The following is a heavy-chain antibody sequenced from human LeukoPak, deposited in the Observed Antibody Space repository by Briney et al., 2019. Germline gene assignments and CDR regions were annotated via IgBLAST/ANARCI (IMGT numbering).Heavy chain of an antibody. J-gene: IGHJ5*02. CDR3: ARRRVEMSTIMEGNWLDP. CDR2: LYTSGST. CDR1: GDSISTYS. V-gene: IGHV4-4*08. D-gene: IGHD5-24*01. Sequence: KTSETLSLTCTAPGDSISTYSWNCIRQPPLSCPNWIGSLYTSGSTHYNPSLKSRVTISVDTSKNQFSLRLSSMTAADTAVYYCARRRVEMSTIMEGNWLDPWGQGTLVTVSS.